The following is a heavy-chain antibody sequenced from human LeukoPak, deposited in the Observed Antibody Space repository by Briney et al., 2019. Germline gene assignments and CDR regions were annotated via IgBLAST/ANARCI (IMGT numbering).Heavy chain of an antibody. CDR3: ARVSSSWRTPRGEIDY. CDR2: IYHSGST. V-gene: IGHV4-61*08. Sequence: SETLSLTCTVSGGSISSGGYYWSWIRQPPGKGLEWIGYIYHSGSTNYNPSLKSRVTISVDTSKNQFSLKLSSVTAADTAVYYCARVSSSWRTPRGEIDYWGQGTLVTVSS. CDR1: GGSISSGGYY. D-gene: IGHD6-13*01. J-gene: IGHJ4*02.